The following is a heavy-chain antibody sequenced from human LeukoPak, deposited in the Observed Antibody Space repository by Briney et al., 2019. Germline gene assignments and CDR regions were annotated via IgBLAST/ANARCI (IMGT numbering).Heavy chain of an antibody. J-gene: IGHJ4*02. D-gene: IGHD3-22*01. CDR3: ARDPYYDRSGSFDY. V-gene: IGHV4-34*01. Sequence: PSETLSLTCAVYGASFSGYYWSWIRQPPGKGLEWIGEINHSGSTNYNPSLKSRVTISVDTSENQFSLKLSSVTAAVTPVHYSARDPYYDRSGSFDYWGQGTLVTVSS. CDR2: INHSGST. CDR1: GASFSGYY.